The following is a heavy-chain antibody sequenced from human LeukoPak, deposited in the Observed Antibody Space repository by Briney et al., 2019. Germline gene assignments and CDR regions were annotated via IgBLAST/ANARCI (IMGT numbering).Heavy chain of an antibody. CDR2: IKNDGSQK. CDR1: GFTFTYFW. CDR3: VWGHYGDY. Sequence: GGSLRLSCAASGFTFTYFWMTWVRQAPGKGLEWVANIKNDGSQKYYADSVEGRFTISRDNAKHLLYLQMHGLRAADTAVYYCVWGHYGDYTGQGTLVTVSS. V-gene: IGHV3-7*04. J-gene: IGHJ4*02.